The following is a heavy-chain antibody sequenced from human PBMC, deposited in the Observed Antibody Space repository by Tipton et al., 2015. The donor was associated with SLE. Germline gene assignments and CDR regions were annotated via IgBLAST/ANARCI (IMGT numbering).Heavy chain of an antibody. D-gene: IGHD6-6*01. CDR1: GGSISSSSYY. J-gene: IGHJ4*02. V-gene: IGHV4-39*07. CDR2: INHSGRT. CDR3: ARGGGVDSSSVY. Sequence: TLSLTCTVSGGSISSSSYYWGWIRQPPGKGLEWIGEINHSGRTNYNPSLKSRVTISVDTSKNQFSLKLSSVTAADTAVYYCARGGGVDSSSVYWGQGTLVTVSS.